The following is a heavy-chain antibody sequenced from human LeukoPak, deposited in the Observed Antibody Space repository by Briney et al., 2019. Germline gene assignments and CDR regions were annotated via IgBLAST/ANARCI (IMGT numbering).Heavy chain of an antibody. CDR1: GGSFSGYY. Sequence: PSETLSLTCAVYGGSFSGYYWSWIRQPPGKGLEWIGEINHSGSTNYNPSLKSRVTLSVDTSKNQFSLKLSSVTAADTAVYYCARAALTHYSRSYYYYGMDVWGQGTTVTVSS. CDR3: ARAALTHYSRSYYYYGMDV. CDR2: INHSGST. D-gene: IGHD3-10*01. V-gene: IGHV4-34*01. J-gene: IGHJ6*02.